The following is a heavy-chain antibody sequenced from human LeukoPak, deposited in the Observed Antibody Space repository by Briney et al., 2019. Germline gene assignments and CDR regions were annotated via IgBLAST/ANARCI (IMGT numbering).Heavy chain of an antibody. J-gene: IGHJ4*02. D-gene: IGHD3-10*01. CDR2: ISGSGGST. CDR3: AKIPSYGSASYFDY. Sequence: GGSLRLSCAASGFTFSDYYMSWIRQAPGKGLEWVSAISGSGGSTYYADSVKGRFTISRDNSKNTLYLQMNSLRAEDTAVYYCAKIPSYGSASYFDYWGQGTLVTVSS. CDR1: GFTFSDYY. V-gene: IGHV3-23*01.